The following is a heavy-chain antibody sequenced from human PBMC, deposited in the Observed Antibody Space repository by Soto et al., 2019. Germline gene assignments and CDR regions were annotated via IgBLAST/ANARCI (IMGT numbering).Heavy chain of an antibody. Sequence: QVQLQESGPGLVKPSQTLSLTCTVSGGSISSGGYYWSWIRQHPGKGLEWIGYIYYSGSTYYNPSLKSRVTISVDTSKNQFSLKLSSVTAADTAVYYCARGVLPAASIAENNWFDPWGQGTLVTVSS. D-gene: IGHD2-2*01. CDR3: ARGVLPAASIAENNWFDP. J-gene: IGHJ5*02. CDR2: IYYSGST. CDR1: GGSISSGGYY. V-gene: IGHV4-31*03.